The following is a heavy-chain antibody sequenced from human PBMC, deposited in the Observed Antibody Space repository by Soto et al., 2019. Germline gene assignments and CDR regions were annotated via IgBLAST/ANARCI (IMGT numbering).Heavy chain of an antibody. V-gene: IGHV3-43*01. CDR2: ISWDGGST. D-gene: IGHD2-21*02. CDR1: GFTFHDYT. J-gene: IGHJ6*02. Sequence: LRLSCAASGFTFHDYTMHWVRQAPGKGLEWVSLISWDGGSTYYADSVKGRFTISRDNSKNSLYLQMNSLRPEDTALYYCAKDQTYCGGDCYFGYYYGMDVWGQGTTVTVSS. CDR3: AKDQTYCGGDCYFGYYYGMDV.